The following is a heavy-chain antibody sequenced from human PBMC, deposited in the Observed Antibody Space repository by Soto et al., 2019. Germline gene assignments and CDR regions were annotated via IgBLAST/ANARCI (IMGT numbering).Heavy chain of an antibody. CDR1: GFSLASYW. D-gene: IGHD2-21*01. Sequence: EVQLVESGGGLVQPGGSLRISCAVSGFSLASYWMSWVRQAPGKGLEWVATTKEDGSEIYYVDSVRGRFTISRENAENSLYLRMNGVSAEDTACDLCARDCGFEYVNWGQGTLVTVSS. J-gene: IGHJ4*02. V-gene: IGHV3-7*01. CDR2: TKEDGSEI. CDR3: ARDCGFEYVN.